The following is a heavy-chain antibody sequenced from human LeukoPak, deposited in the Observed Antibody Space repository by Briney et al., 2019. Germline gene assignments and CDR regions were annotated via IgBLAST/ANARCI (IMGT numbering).Heavy chain of an antibody. V-gene: IGHV3-23*01. CDR1: GFNFSSLS. J-gene: IGHJ4*02. Sequence: GGSLRLSCAASGFNFSSLSMNWVRQAPGKGLEWVSGISGGGGSTYYADSVKGRFTISRDNSKNTLYLQMNSLRAEDTAVYYCANYSGSSRWFDYWGQGTLVTVSS. CDR3: ANYSGSSRWFDY. D-gene: IGHD6-13*01. CDR2: ISGGGGST.